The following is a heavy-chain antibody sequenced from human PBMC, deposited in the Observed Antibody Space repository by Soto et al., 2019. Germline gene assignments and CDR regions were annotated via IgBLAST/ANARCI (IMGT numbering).Heavy chain of an antibody. V-gene: IGHV3-23*01. D-gene: IGHD6-6*01. J-gene: IGHJ6*02. CDR1: GFTFSSYA. CDR2: ISGSGGST. CDR3: AKVGSSSPYYYYGMDV. Sequence: GGSLRLSCAASGFTFSSYAMSWVRQAPGKGLEWVSAISGSGGSTYYADSVKGRFTISRDNSKNTLYLQMNSLRAEDTAVYYCAKVGSSSPYYYYGMDVWGQGTTVTVSS.